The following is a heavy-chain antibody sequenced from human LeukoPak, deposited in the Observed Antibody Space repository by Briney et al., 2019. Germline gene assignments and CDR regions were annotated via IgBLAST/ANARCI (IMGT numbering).Heavy chain of an antibody. CDR1: GGSFSGYY. Sequence: RTSETLSLTCAVYGGSFSGYYWSWIRQPPGKGLEWIGEINHSGSTNYNPSLKSRVTISVDTSKNQFSLKLSSVTAADTAVYYCARVTTIFGVVVPWFDPWGQGTLVTVSS. CDR2: INHSGST. V-gene: IGHV4-34*01. CDR3: ARVTTIFGVVVPWFDP. D-gene: IGHD3-3*01. J-gene: IGHJ5*02.